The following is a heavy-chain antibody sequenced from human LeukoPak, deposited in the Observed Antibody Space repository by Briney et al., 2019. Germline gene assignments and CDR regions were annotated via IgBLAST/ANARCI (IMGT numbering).Heavy chain of an antibody. Sequence: GESLKISCKGSGYSFTSYWSGWVRQMPGKGLEWGGIIYPGDSATRYRPSFQGQVTISADKSISTAYLQWSSLKASDTAMYYCARWRGTAMYYFDYWGQGTLVTVSS. CDR3: ARWRGTAMYYFDY. V-gene: IGHV5-51*01. CDR2: IYPGDSAT. CDR1: GYSFTSYW. J-gene: IGHJ4*02. D-gene: IGHD1-7*01.